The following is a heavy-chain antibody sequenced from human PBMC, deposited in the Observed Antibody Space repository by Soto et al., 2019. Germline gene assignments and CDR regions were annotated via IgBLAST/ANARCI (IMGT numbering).Heavy chain of an antibody. CDR1: GGTISSWY. CDR3: ARRSGSDIDK. V-gene: IGHV4-59*08. D-gene: IGHD3-10*01. CDR2: IYYSGST. Sequence: SETLSLTCTVSGGTISSWYWSWIRQPPGKGLEWIGYIYYSGSTNCNPSLKSRVTISVDTSKNQFSLKLSSVTAADTAVYYCARRSGSDIDKWGQETLLTASS. J-gene: IGHJ4*02.